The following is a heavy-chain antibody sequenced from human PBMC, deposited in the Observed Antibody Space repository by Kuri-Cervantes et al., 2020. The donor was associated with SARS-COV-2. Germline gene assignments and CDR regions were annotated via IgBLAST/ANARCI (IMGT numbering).Heavy chain of an antibody. CDR1: GFIFSDYY. CDR3: ATPRNFWSGPFDY. D-gene: IGHD3-3*01. J-gene: IGHJ4*02. CDR2: IGPSGTTK. Sequence: GESLKISCTASGFIFSDYYMTWIRQAPGKGLEWVSNIGPSGTTKYYADSVKGRFTISRDNAKNSLYLQMNSLRAEDTAVYYCATPRNFWSGPFDYWGQGTLVTVSS. V-gene: IGHV3-11*01.